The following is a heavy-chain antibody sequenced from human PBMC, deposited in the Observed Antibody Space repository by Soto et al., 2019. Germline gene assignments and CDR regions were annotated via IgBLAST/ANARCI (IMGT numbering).Heavy chain of an antibody. CDR2: IYYSGRT. V-gene: IGHV4-39*01. D-gene: IGHD6-13*01. CDR3: ARRGGISAPT. Sequence: SETLSLTCTVSGGSISSSNYYWVWTRQPPGKGLEWTASIYYSGRTYYNPSLRSRVTISVDTSKNQFSLKLSSVTAADTAVYYCARRGGISAPTWGQGTLVTVSS. J-gene: IGHJ5*02. CDR1: GGSISSSNYY.